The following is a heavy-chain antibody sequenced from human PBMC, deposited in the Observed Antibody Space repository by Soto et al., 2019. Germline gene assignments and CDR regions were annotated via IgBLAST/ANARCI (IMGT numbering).Heavy chain of an antibody. CDR2: ISGSGGST. V-gene: IGHV3-23*01. CDR1: GFTFSSYA. J-gene: IGHJ3*02. D-gene: IGHD6-13*01. Sequence: EVQLLESGGGLVQPGGSLRLSCAASGFTFSSYAMSWVRQAPGKGLEWVSAISGSGGSTYYADSVKGRFTISRDNSKNTLYLQMNSLRAEDTAVYYCAKDRTRSIAAAGSDAFDIWGQGTMVTVSS. CDR3: AKDRTRSIAAAGSDAFDI.